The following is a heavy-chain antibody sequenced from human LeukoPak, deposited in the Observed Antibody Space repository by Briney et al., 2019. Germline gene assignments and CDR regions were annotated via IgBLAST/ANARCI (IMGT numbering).Heavy chain of an antibody. CDR2: ISSSSSYI. D-gene: IGHD2-15*01. Sequence: PGGSLRLSCAASGFTFSSYSMNWVRQAPGKGLEWVSSISSSSSYIYRADSVKGRFTISRDNAKNSLYLQMNSLRAEDTAVYYCASRYCSGGSCYSGFDYWGQGTLVAVSS. V-gene: IGHV3-21*01. CDR1: GFTFSSYS. CDR3: ASRYCSGGSCYSGFDY. J-gene: IGHJ4*02.